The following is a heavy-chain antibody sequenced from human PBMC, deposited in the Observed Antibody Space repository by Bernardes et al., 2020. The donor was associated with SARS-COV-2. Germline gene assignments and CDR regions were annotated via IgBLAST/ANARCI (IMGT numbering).Heavy chain of an antibody. V-gene: IGHV3-23*01. CDR3: AKDKVSYSSDEFDI. CDR1: GFTFRSYC. D-gene: IGHD3-10*01. Sequence: GGSLRLSCASSGFTFRSYCMNWVRQVPGKGLEWVSSISAGGKATYSADSVKGRFTISRDNSQNTVYLQMNSLRAEDTAKYFCAKDKVSYSSDEFDIWGQGTMVTVSS. CDR2: ISAGGKAT. J-gene: IGHJ3*02.